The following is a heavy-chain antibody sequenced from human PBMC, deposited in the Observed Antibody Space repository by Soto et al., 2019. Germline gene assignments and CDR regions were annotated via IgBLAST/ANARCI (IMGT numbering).Heavy chain of an antibody. CDR2: ISGSGGST. CDR1: GFTFSSYA. J-gene: IGHJ4*02. V-gene: IGHV3-23*01. D-gene: IGHD3-22*01. Sequence: EVQLLESGGGLVQPGGSLTLSCAASGFTFSSYAMSWVRQAPGKGLEWVSAISGSGGSTYYADSVKGRFTISRDNSKNTQYLQRNSLRAEETAVYYCATNGGHYDSSGYYGGLYFDYWGQGALVTVSS. CDR3: ATNGGHYDSSGYYGGLYFDY.